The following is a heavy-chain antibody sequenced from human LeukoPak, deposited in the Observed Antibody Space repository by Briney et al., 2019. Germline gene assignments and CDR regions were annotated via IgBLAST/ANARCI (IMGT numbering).Heavy chain of an antibody. CDR2: ISSSSSFI. V-gene: IGHV3-21*04. CDR3: ARDSGSGSYEAAFDI. J-gene: IGHJ3*02. D-gene: IGHD3-10*01. Sequence: PGGSLRLSCAASGSTFSIYSMNWVRQAPGKGLEWVSSISSSSSFIYYADSVKGRFTISRDNAKNSLYLQMNSLRAEDTAVYYCARDSGSGSYEAAFDIWGQGTMVTVSS. CDR1: GSTFSIYS.